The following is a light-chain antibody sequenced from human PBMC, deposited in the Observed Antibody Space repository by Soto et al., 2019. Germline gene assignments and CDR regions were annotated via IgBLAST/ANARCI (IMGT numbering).Light chain of an antibody. Sequence: DIQLTQSPSSLSASVGDTVTITCRASQTVSRYLNWYQQKSGTAPKLLIYAASTLHTGVPSRFSGSGSGTEFTLTISSLQPEDFATYYCQQLNSYLPITFGQGTRLEI. CDR2: AAS. J-gene: IGKJ5*01. V-gene: IGKV1-9*01. CDR1: QTVSRY. CDR3: QQLNSYLPIT.